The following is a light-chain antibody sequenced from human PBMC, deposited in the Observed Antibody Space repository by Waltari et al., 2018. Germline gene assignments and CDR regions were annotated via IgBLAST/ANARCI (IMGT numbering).Light chain of an antibody. V-gene: IGLV2-14*01. Sequence: QSALTQPASVSGSPGQSITISCTGTSRDVGGYKFVSWYQQHQGKAPKLMIYEVSNRPSGVSNRFSGSKSGNTASLTISGLQAEDEADYYCISYTSSTTWVFGGGTSLTVL. CDR2: EVS. J-gene: IGLJ3*02. CDR3: ISYTSSTTWV. CDR1: SRDVGGYKF.